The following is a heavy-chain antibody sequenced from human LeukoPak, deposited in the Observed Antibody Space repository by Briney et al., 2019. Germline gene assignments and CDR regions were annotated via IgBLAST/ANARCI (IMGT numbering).Heavy chain of an antibody. Sequence: MPSETLSLTCTVSGGSISSSSYYWGRIRQPPGKGLEWIGSIYYSGSTYYNPSLKSRVTISVDTSKNQFSLKLSSVTAADTAVYYCARDPLMIADTRENPHRAIFDYWGQGTLVTVSS. CDR3: ARDPLMIADTRENPHRAIFDY. J-gene: IGHJ4*02. CDR2: IYYSGST. D-gene: IGHD3-22*01. V-gene: IGHV4-39*07. CDR1: GGSISSSSYY.